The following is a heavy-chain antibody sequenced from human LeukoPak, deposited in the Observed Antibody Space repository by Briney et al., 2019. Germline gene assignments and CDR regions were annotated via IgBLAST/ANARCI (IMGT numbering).Heavy chain of an antibody. CDR3: ARDKKSGESSEIDY. CDR2: INRDGSIT. Sequence: GGSLRLSCAASGFTFGNYWLHWVRQAPGKGLVWVSRINRDGSITKYADSVKGRFTVSRDNAKNTLDLQMNSLRAEDTAVYYCARDKKSGESSEIDYWGQGTLVTVSS. V-gene: IGHV3-74*01. J-gene: IGHJ4*02. CDR1: GFTFGNYW. D-gene: IGHD3-10*01.